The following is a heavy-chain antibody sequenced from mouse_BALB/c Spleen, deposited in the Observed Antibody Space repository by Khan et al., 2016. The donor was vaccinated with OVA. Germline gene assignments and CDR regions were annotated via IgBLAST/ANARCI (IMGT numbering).Heavy chain of an antibody. D-gene: IGHD1-2*01. Sequence: EVQLQEPGPGLVKPSQSLSLTCTVTGYSITSGYGWNWIRQFPGNKLEWMGYISYSGSTSYYPSLKSRISITRDTSKNQFFLQLNSVTTEDTATYYWARTARIKYWGQGTTLTVSS. J-gene: IGHJ2*01. CDR1: GYSITSGYG. CDR2: ISYSGST. V-gene: IGHV3-2*02. CDR3: ARTARIKY.